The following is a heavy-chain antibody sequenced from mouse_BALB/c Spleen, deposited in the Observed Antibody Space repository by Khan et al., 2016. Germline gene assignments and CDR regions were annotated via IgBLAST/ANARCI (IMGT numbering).Heavy chain of an antibody. Sequence: EVELVESGGGLVQPGGSRKLSCAASGFTFSRFGMHWVRQAPEKGLEWVAYISSGSSTIYYAATLKGRCTISRDNPKNALFLQMTSLRSEDTAMYYCARGDYWGQGTTLTVSS. CDR3: ARGDY. V-gene: IGHV5-17*02. J-gene: IGHJ2*01. CDR2: ISSGSSTI. CDR1: GFTFSRFG.